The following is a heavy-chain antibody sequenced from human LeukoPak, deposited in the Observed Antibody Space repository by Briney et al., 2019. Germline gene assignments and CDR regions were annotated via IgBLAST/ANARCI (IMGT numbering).Heavy chain of an antibody. CDR1: GFTFSSYA. V-gene: IGHV3-23*01. CDR3: AKDLSRYYDSSGYYRFDY. CDR2: ISGSGGST. D-gene: IGHD3-22*01. Sequence: GGSLRLSFAASGFTFSSYAMSWVRPAPGKGLAWVSAISGSGGSTYYSDSVTGRFTISRDNSKNTLYLQINSLRAEDTAVYYCAKDLSRYYDSSGYYRFDYWGQGTLVTVS. J-gene: IGHJ4*02.